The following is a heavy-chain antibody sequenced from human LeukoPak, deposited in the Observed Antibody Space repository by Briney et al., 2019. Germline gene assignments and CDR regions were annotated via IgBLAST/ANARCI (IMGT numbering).Heavy chain of an antibody. Sequence: GGSLRLSCAASGFTFSSYWMSWVRQAPGKGREWVANIKQDGSEKYYVDSVKGRFTISRDNAKNSLYLQMNSLRAEDTAVYYCARWYSSSWGYYFDYWGQGTLVTVSS. CDR1: GFTFSSYW. CDR3: ARWYSSSWGYYFDY. J-gene: IGHJ4*02. CDR2: IKQDGSEK. V-gene: IGHV3-7*01. D-gene: IGHD6-13*01.